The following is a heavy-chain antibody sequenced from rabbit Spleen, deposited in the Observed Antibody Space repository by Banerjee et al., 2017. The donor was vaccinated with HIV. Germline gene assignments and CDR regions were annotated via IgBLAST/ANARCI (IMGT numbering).Heavy chain of an antibody. D-gene: IGHD8-1*01. J-gene: IGHJ6*01. V-gene: IGHV1S40*01. CDR1: GFSFSSSYY. CDR2: IYTGSSGVT. CDR3: ARDGAGGSFFAL. Sequence: QSLEESGGGLVQPEGSLTLTCTASGFSFSSSYYMCWVRQAPGKGLEWIACIYTGSSGVTYYANWAKGRFTCSKASSTTVTLQMTSLTAADTATYFCARDGAGGSFFALWGPGTLVTVS.